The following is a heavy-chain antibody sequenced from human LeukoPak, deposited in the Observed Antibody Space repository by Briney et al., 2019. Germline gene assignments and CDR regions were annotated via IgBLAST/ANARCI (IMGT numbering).Heavy chain of an antibody. Sequence: GESLKTSCKGSGYSFTSYWIRWVRQMPGKGLEWMGRIDPSDSYANYSPSFQGHVTISADKSISTAYLQWSSLKASDTAMYYCARHVLGYDILTGYLSLSFDYWGQGTLVTVSS. V-gene: IGHV5-10-1*01. J-gene: IGHJ4*02. CDR2: IDPSDSYA. D-gene: IGHD3-9*01. CDR3: ARHVLGYDILTGYLSLSFDY. CDR1: GYSFTSYW.